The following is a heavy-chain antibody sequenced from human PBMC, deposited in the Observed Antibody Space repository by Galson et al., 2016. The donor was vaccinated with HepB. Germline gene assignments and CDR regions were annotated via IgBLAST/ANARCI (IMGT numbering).Heavy chain of an antibody. Sequence: SLRLSCAGSGSTVSRDYMSWVRQAPGKGLEWVSVIYSRGSAYYADSVKGSFTISRDSSKNTLYLQMNSLKAEDTAVYYCARDWGSSWCLHWGQGTLVTFSS. J-gene: IGHJ4*02. CDR3: ARDWGSSWCLH. CDR1: GSTVSRDY. V-gene: IGHV3-66*01. CDR2: IYSRGSA. D-gene: IGHD6-13*01.